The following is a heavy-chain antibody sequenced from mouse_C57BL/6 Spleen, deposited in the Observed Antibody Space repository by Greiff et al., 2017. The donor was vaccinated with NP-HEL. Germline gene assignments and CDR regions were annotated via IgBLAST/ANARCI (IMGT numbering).Heavy chain of an antibody. V-gene: IGHV5-4*01. Sequence: EVQGVESGGGLVKPGGSLKLSCAASGFTFSSYAMSWVRQTPEKRLEWVATISDGGSYTYYPDNVKGRFTISRDNAKDNLYLQMSHLKSEDTAMYYGGRGRLPFDYWGQGTTLTVSS. J-gene: IGHJ2*01. CDR2: ISDGGSYT. D-gene: IGHD2-4*01. CDR1: GFTFSSYA. CDR3: GRGRLPFDY.